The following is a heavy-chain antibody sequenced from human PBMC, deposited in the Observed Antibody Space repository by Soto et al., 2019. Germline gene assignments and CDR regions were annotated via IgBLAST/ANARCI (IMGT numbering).Heavy chain of an antibody. CDR2: IYYSGST. J-gene: IGHJ4*02. CDR3: AREGGIVGATAADY. V-gene: IGHV4-31*03. D-gene: IGHD1-26*01. CDR1: GGSISSGGYY. Sequence: QVQLQESGPGLVKPSQTLSLTCTVSGGSISSGGYYWSWIRQHPGKGLEWIGYIYYSGSTYYNPLLKSRVTIPVATSRTPFSLKLSSVTAADTAVYYCAREGGIVGATAADYWGQGTLVTVSS.